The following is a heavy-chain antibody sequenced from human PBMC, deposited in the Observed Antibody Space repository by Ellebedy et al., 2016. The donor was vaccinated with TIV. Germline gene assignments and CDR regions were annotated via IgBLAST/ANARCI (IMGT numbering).Heavy chain of an antibody. CDR2: INPTSGSS. J-gene: IGHJ4*02. D-gene: IGHD3-22*01. CDR3: ARGDNYYYDSSGYYYSY. V-gene: IGHV1-46*01. Sequence: ASVKVSCKASRYTFTSYFLYWVRQAPGQGLEWMGIINPTSGSSNYAQKFQGRVTVTRDTSTSTVYMELSSLRSEDTAVYYCARGDNYYYDSSGYYYSYWGQGTLVTVSS. CDR1: RYTFTSYF.